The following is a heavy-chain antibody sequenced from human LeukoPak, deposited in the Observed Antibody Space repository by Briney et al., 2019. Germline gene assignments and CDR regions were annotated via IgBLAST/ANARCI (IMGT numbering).Heavy chain of an antibody. CDR1: GGTFSRYA. CDR3: ARQAYYDSSGYHPHFDY. CDR2: IIPIFGTA. Sequence: SVKVSCKASGGTFSRYAISWVRQAPGQGLEWMGGIIPIFGTANYAQKFQGRVTITADESTGTAYMELSSLRSEDTAVYYCARQAYYDSSGYHPHFDYWGQGTLVTVSS. J-gene: IGHJ4*02. D-gene: IGHD3-22*01. V-gene: IGHV1-69*13.